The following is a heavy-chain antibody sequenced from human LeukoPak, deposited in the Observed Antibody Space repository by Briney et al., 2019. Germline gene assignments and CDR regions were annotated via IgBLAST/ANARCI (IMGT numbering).Heavy chain of an antibody. CDR2: ISYDGSNK. Sequence: GGSLRLSCAASGFTFSSYAMHWVRQAPGKGLEWVAVISYDGSNKYYADSVKGRFTISRDNSKNTLYLQMNSLRAEDTAVYYCARESEESSWYPYYMDVWGKGTTVTVSS. CDR3: ARESEESSWYPYYMDV. D-gene: IGHD6-13*01. V-gene: IGHV3-30*04. CDR1: GFTFSSYA. J-gene: IGHJ6*03.